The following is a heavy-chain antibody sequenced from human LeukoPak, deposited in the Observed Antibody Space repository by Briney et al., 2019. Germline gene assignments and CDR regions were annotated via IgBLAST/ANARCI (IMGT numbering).Heavy chain of an antibody. CDR3: ARSPSGYRFDS. CDR2: ISNSGST. Sequence: SETLSLTCTVSGDSVSNSLYYWSWIRQPPGKGLEWIGYISNSGSTNYHPSLKSRVTISSDTSKTQFTLKLTSVTAADTAVYYCARSPSGYRFDSWGQGTLVTVSS. CDR1: GDSVSNSLYY. V-gene: IGHV4-61*01. J-gene: IGHJ4*02. D-gene: IGHD3-22*01.